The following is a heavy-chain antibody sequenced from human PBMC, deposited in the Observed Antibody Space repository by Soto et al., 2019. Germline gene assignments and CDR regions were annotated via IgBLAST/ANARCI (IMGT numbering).Heavy chain of an antibody. J-gene: IGHJ4*02. CDR1: GGSISSYY. CDR3: ATEKSAAGYFDF. Sequence: PSETLSLTCNVSGGSISSYYWSWIRQPPGKGLEWIGYIYYSGSTNYNPSLKSRVTISVDTSKNQFSLKLSSVTAEDTAVYYCATEKSAAGYFDFWGQGTLVTGSS. CDR2: IYYSGST. D-gene: IGHD2-15*01. V-gene: IGHV4-59*12.